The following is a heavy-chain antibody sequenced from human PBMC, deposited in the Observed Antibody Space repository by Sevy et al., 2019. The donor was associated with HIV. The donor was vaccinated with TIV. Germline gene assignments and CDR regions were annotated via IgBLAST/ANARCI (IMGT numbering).Heavy chain of an antibody. Sequence: GGSLRLSCAASGFTFSNYWMTWVRQAPGKGLEWVANIKRDGSERYYVASVKGRFTISRDNAKNSLYLQMNSLRADDTVVYYCARDCSSTTCLWGLDVWGQGTTVTVSS. D-gene: IGHD2-2*01. CDR2: IKRDGSER. J-gene: IGHJ6*02. CDR1: GFTFSNYW. V-gene: IGHV3-7*03. CDR3: ARDCSSTTCLWGLDV.